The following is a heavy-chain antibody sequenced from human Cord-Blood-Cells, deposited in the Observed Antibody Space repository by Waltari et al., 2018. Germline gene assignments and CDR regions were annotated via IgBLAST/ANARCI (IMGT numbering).Heavy chain of an antibody. V-gene: IGHV3-15*01. Sequence: EVQLVASGGGLVKPGGSLRPSCAAAGFTFSNAGRTWVRQAPGKGLEWVGRIKSKTDGGTTDYAAPVKARFTISRDDSKNTLYLQMNSLKTEDTAVYYCTTCSSTSCYYYYYMDVWGKGTTVTVSS. CDR1: GFTFSNAG. CDR3: TTCSSTSCYYYYYMDV. CDR2: IKSKTDGGTT. J-gene: IGHJ6*03. D-gene: IGHD2-2*01.